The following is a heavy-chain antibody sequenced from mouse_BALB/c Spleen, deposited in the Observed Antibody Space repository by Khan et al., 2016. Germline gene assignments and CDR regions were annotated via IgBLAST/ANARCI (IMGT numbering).Heavy chain of an antibody. J-gene: IGHJ2*01. D-gene: IGHD3-1*01. CDR2: INYSGST. CDR1: GYSITSHYT. V-gene: IGHV3-1*02. Sequence: EVQLQESGPDLVKPSQSLSLTCTVTGYSITSHYTWHWIRHFPGNKLEWMGYINYSGSTNYNPSFKSRFSITRDTSKNQFFLQLSSVTADDTATYYCATSSSGYWYYFDYWGQGTTLTVSS. CDR3: ATSSSGYWYYFDY.